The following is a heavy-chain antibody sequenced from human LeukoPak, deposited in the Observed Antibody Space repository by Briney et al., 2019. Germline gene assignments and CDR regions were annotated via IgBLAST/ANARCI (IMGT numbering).Heavy chain of an antibody. CDR1: GYTFTGYY. D-gene: IGHD3-3*01. V-gene: IGHV1-2*06. CDR2: INPNSGGT. CDR3: ARGVSTIFGVVSSFDP. Sequence: GASVKVSCKASGYTFTGYYMHWVRQAPGQGLEWMGQINPNSGGTNYAQKFQGRVTMTRDTSISTAYMELSRLRSDDTAVYYCARGVSTIFGVVSSFDPWGQGTLVTVSS. J-gene: IGHJ5*02.